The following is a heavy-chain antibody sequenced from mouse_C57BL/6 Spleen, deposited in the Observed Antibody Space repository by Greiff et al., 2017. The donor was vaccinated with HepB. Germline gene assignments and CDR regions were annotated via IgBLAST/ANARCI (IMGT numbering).Heavy chain of an antibody. V-gene: IGHV5-4*01. Sequence: EVMLVESGGGLVKPGGSLKLSCAASGFTFSSYAMSWVRQTPEKRLEWVATISDGGSYTYYPDNVKGRFAISRDNAKNNLYLQMSHLKSEDTAMYYCARDKSTERGYFDVWGTGTTVTVSS. CDR1: GFTFSSYA. CDR3: ARDKSTERGYFDV. CDR2: ISDGGSYT. J-gene: IGHJ1*03.